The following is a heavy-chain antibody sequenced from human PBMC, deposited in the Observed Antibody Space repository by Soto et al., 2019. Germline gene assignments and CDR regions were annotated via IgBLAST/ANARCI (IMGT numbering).Heavy chain of an antibody. Sequence: EVQLVESGGGLVKPGGSLSLSCAASGFTFSNAWMNWVRQAPGKGLEWVGRIKSKPDGGTTDYAAPVKRRFTISRDDSKNTLYLQMNSLKTEDTAVYYCVTAEYTSSWYPLFDPWGQGTLVTVSS. CDR3: VTAEYTSSWYPLFDP. CDR2: IKSKPDGGTT. CDR1: GFTFSNAW. J-gene: IGHJ5*02. D-gene: IGHD6-13*01. V-gene: IGHV3-15*07.